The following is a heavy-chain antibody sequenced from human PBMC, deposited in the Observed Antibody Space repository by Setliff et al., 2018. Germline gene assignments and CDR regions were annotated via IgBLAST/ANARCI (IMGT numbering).Heavy chain of an antibody. CDR2: IIPIFGTA. Sequence: SVKVSCKASGGTFSSYAISWVRQAPGQGLEWMGRIIPIFGTANYAQKFQGRVTITADKSTSTAYMELSSLRSEDTAIYYCARAHSGSDFHDPFDIWGQGTMVTVSS. V-gene: IGHV1-69*06. D-gene: IGHD1-26*01. CDR3: ARAHSGSDFHDPFDI. CDR1: GGTFSSYA. J-gene: IGHJ3*02.